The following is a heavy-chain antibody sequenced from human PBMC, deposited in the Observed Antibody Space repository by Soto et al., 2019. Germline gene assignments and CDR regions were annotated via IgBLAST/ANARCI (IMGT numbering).Heavy chain of an antibody. J-gene: IGHJ6*02. D-gene: IGHD6-19*01. Sequence: QLQLQESGPGLVKPSETLSLTCTVSGGSVSSGSYYWSWIRQPPGKGLEWIGYIYYSGSTTYNPALKGRVTISVGTSKNKFSLKLSSVTDADTAVYYCARGIEGWYQGRYYYGMDVWGQGTTVTVSS. V-gene: IGHV4-61*01. CDR3: ARGIEGWYQGRYYYGMDV. CDR2: IYYSGST. CDR1: GGSVSSGSYY.